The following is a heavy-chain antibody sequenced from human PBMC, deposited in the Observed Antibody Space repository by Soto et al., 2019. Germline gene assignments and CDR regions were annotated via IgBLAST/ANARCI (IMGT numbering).Heavy chain of an antibody. CDR1: GYTFTSYY. CDR3: ARVEGGSGSSYGMDV. J-gene: IGHJ6*02. V-gene: IGHV1-46*03. CDR2: INPSDGST. D-gene: IGHD3-10*01. Sequence: ASVKVSCKASGYTFTSYYMHWVRQAPGQGLEWMGIINPSDGSTSYAQNFQGRVTMTRDTSTSTVYMELSSLRSEDTAVYYCARVEGGSGSSYGMDVWGQGTTITVSS.